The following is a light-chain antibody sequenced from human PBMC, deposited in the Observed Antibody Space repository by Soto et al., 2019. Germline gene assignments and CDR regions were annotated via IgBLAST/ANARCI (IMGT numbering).Light chain of an antibody. CDR2: AAS. V-gene: IGKV3-15*01. J-gene: IGKJ5*01. CDR3: QQYNEWPPFT. CDR1: QSVRSN. Sequence: DIVITQSPSTLSVSPGERATLSCRASQSVRSNLAWYQQKPGQAPRLVIYAASTRATGIPDRFSGSVSGTEFTLTISSLQSEDFAVYYCQQYNEWPPFTFGQGTRLEIK.